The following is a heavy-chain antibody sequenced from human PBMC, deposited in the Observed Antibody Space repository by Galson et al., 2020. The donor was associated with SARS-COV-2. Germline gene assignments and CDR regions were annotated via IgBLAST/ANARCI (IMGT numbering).Heavy chain of an antibody. CDR2: IRYDGSNK. D-gene: IGHD3-16*02. J-gene: IGHJ3*02. CDR3: AKDDNTFGGVIAGPFDAFDI. CDR1: GFTFSSYG. V-gene: IGHV3-30*02. Sequence: GGSLRLSCAASGFTFSSYGMHWVRQAPGKGLEWVAFIRYDGSNKYYADSVKGRFTISRDNSKNTLYLQMNSLRAEDTAVYYCAKDDNTFGGVIAGPFDAFDIWGQGTMVTVSS.